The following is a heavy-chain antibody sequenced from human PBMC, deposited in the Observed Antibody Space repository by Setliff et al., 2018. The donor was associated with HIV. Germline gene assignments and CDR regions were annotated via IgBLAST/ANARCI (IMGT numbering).Heavy chain of an antibody. J-gene: IGHJ6*03. V-gene: IGHV1-46*01. CDR3: ARRGSYSYGRRVYYYMDV. D-gene: IGHD5-18*01. Sequence: GASVKVSCKASRYTFTSYYMHWVRQAPGQGLEWMGIIDSSGGSTYYAQKFQDRVTLTRDTSTTTVYMELSSLRSEDTAVYYCARRGSYSYGRRVYYYMDVWGKGTTVTVS. CDR1: RYTFTSYY. CDR2: IDSSGGST.